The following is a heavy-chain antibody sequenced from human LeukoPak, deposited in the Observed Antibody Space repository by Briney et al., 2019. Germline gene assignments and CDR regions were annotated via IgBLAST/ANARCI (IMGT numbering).Heavy chain of an antibody. CDR1: GGSISSYY. CDR2: IYTIGST. Sequence: SETLSLTCTVSGGSISSYYWSWIRQPAGKGLDWMGGIYTIGSTNYNPSLKSGVTMSVDTSKNQFSLKLSSVTAADTAVYFCARDLSRLSGSYYLFDYWGQGNLGTVSS. V-gene: IGHV4-4*07. J-gene: IGHJ4*02. CDR3: ARDLSRLSGSYYLFDY. D-gene: IGHD1-26*01.